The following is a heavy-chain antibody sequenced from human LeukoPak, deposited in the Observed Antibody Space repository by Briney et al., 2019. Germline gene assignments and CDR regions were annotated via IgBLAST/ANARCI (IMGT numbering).Heavy chain of an antibody. V-gene: IGHV3-48*03. J-gene: IGHJ6*02. Sequence: GSLRLSCAASGFTFSSYEMNWVRQAPGKGLEWVSYISSSGSTIYYADSVKGRFTISRDNAKNSLYLQMNSLRAEDTAVYYCARDRDSSSWYAPPIYYYYYGMDVWGQGTTVTVSS. CDR3: ARDRDSSSWYAPPIYYYYYGMDV. CDR1: GFTFSSYE. D-gene: IGHD6-13*01. CDR2: ISSSGSTI.